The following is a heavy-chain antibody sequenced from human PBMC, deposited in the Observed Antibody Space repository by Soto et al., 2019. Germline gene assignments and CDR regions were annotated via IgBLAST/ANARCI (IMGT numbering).Heavy chain of an antibody. V-gene: IGHV1-69*13. D-gene: IGHD3-3*01. CDR3: ARELRGRPTIFGVVIPYYYGMDV. J-gene: IGHJ6*02. Sequence: SVKVSCKASGGTFSSYAISWVRRAPGQGLERMGGIIPIFGTANYAQKFQGRVTITADESTSTAYMELSSLRSEDTAVYYCARELRGRPTIFGVVIPYYYGMDVWGQGTTVTVS. CDR1: GGTFSSYA. CDR2: IIPIFGTA.